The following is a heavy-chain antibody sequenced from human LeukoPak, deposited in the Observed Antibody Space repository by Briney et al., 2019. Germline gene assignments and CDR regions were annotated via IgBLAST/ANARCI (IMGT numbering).Heavy chain of an antibody. CDR3: ARGGYSGYGLDY. J-gene: IGHJ4*02. D-gene: IGHD5-12*01. CDR1: GFTFSSYS. Sequence: PGGSLRLSCAASGFTFSSYSMNWVRQAPGKGLEWVSSISSSSSYIYYADSVKGRFTISRDNAKNSLYLQMNSLRAEDTAVCYCARGGYSGYGLDYWGQGTLVTVSS. CDR2: ISSSSSYI. V-gene: IGHV3-21*01.